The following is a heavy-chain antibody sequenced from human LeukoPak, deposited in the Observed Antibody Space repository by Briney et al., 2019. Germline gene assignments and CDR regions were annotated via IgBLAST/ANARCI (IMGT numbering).Heavy chain of an antibody. CDR3: AKGNVDILTPGAFDI. V-gene: IGHV3-74*01. Sequence: PGGSLRLSCAASGFTFSSYWMHWVRQSPGKGLVWVSRINSDGSSTSYADSVKGRFTISRDNAKNSLYLQMNSLRAEDMALYYCAKGNVDILTPGAFDIWGQGTMVTVSS. CDR2: INSDGSST. D-gene: IGHD3-9*01. J-gene: IGHJ3*02. CDR1: GFTFSSYW.